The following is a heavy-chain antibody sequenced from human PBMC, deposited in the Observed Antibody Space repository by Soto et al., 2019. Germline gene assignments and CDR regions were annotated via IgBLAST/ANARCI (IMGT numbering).Heavy chain of an antibody. CDR3: ARGGYFDSSNYLAY. V-gene: IGHV1-3*01. D-gene: IGHD3-22*01. CDR1: GYTFTSYG. J-gene: IGHJ4*02. CDR2: INPGNGNT. Sequence: RASVKVSCKASGYTFTSYGMSWVRQAPGRGLEWMGWINPGNGNTKCSQKFQGRVIIARDTSASTAYMELSSLRSEDTAVYYCARGGYFDSSNYLAYWGLGTLVTVSS.